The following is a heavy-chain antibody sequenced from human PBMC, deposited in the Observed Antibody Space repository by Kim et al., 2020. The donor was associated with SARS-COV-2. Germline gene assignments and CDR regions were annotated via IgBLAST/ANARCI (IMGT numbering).Heavy chain of an antibody. Sequence: SNKYYADAVKGRFTISRDNSKNTLYLQMNSLRAEDTAVYYCARDFYGSELWGQGTLVTVSS. D-gene: IGHD3-10*01. CDR3: ARDFYGSEL. V-gene: IGHV3-33*01. J-gene: IGHJ4*02. CDR2: SNK.